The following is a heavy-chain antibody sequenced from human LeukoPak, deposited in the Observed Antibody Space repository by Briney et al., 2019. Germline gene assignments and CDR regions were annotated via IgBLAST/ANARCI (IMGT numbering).Heavy chain of an antibody. J-gene: IGHJ4*02. CDR1: GGTFSSYA. V-gene: IGHV1-69*13. CDR3: AKLSSGHIYYFDY. Sequence: ASVKVSCKASGGTFSSYAISWVRQAPGQGLEWMGGIIPIFGTANHAQKFQGRVTITADESTSTAYMELSSLRSEDTAVYYCAKLSSGHIYYFDYWGQGTLVTVSS. CDR2: IIPIFGTA. D-gene: IGHD6-19*01.